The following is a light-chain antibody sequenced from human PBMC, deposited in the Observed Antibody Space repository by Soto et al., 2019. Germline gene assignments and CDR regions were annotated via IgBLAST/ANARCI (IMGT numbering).Light chain of an antibody. Sequence: EIVMTQSPATLSVSPGGRATLSCSASQSISDTLSWYQQKPGQAPRLLIHGASTRATGFPARFSGSGSGTDFTLTISSLQSEDFAVYYCQQYNNWPWTFGQGT. V-gene: IGKV3-15*01. CDR1: QSISDT. CDR2: GAS. J-gene: IGKJ1*01. CDR3: QQYNNWPWT.